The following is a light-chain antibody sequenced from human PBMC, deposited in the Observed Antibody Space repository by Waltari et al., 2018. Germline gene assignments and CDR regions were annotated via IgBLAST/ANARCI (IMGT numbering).Light chain of an antibody. Sequence: AIQLTQSPSFLSASVGDTVTINCRASQGISSGLAWYQQKPGKPPQLLIYDTSSLISGVPSRFSGSGSGTDFTLTISSLQPEDFATCYCQQVSTYPFYTFGQGTKL. CDR2: DTS. CDR3: QQVSTYPFYT. J-gene: IGKJ2*01. CDR1: QGISSG. V-gene: IGKV1-13*02.